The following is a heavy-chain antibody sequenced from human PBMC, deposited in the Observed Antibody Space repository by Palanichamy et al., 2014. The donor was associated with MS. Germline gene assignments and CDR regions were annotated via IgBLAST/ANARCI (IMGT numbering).Heavy chain of an antibody. CDR3: AKAMSGHCSGARCYGLDA. CDR1: GFTFNTYA. Sequence: PGGSRRDSPRAASGFTFNTYAMSWVRQAPGKRLEWVSAISGDNPGTYHADSVKGRFTISRDNFKNTLYLQMNSLRAEDTAVYHCAKAMSGHCSGARCYGLDAWGQGTTVTVPS. J-gene: IGHJ6*02. CDR2: ISGDNPGT. D-gene: IGHD2-15*01. V-gene: IGHV3-23*01.